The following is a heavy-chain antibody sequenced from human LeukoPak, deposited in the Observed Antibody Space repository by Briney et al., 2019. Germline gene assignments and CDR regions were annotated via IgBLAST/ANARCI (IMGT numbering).Heavy chain of an antibody. V-gene: IGHV5-51*01. CDR2: IYPGDSDT. D-gene: IGHD2/OR15-2a*01. Sequence: GESLKISCKGSGYTFTTYWIGWVRQMPGKGLGWMGIIYPGDSDTRYSPSFQGQVTISADKSITTAYLQWSGLKASDTAMYYCARVMTTLTGFDFWGQGTLVTVSS. CDR3: ARVMTTLTGFDF. CDR1: GYTFTTYW. J-gene: IGHJ4*02.